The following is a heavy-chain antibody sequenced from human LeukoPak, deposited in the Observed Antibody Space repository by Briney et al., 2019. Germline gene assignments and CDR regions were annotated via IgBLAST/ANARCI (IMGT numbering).Heavy chain of an antibody. CDR2: ISSSGSTI. J-gene: IGHJ6*03. CDR1: GFTFNIYA. CDR3: ARVSPEGQQWLVHYYYYMDV. D-gene: IGHD6-19*01. Sequence: PGGSLRLSCAASGFTFNIYAMSWVRQAPGKGLVWVSYISSSGSTIYYADSVKGRFTISRDNAKNSLYLQMNSLRAEDTAVYYCARVSPEGQQWLVHYYYYMDVWGKGTTVTVSS. V-gene: IGHV3-48*03.